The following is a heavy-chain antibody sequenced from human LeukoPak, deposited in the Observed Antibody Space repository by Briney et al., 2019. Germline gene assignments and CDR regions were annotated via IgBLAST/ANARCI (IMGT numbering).Heavy chain of an antibody. CDR2: INHSGST. Sequence: SETLSLTCPLYGGCFSCRYWRCLRQPPGKGLEWIGEINHSGSTNYNPSPKSRVTISVETSKNQFSLKLSSVTAADTAVYYGVRVGIAVAGYDYWGQGTLVTVSS. V-gene: IGHV4-34*01. CDR1: GGCFSCRY. CDR3: VRVGIAVAGYDY. D-gene: IGHD6-19*01. J-gene: IGHJ4*02.